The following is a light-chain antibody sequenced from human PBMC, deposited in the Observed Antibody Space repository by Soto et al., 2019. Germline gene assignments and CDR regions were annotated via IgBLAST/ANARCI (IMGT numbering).Light chain of an antibody. CDR1: QSISSW. V-gene: IGKV1-5*03. CDR2: TAS. CDR3: QQYNSYPWT. Sequence: DIQMTQSPSTLSASVGDRVTITCRASQSISSWLAWYQQKPGKAPKSLIYTASSLESGVPSRFCGSGSGTEFTLTISSLQPDDLATYYCQQYNSYPWTFGQGTKVEIK. J-gene: IGKJ1*01.